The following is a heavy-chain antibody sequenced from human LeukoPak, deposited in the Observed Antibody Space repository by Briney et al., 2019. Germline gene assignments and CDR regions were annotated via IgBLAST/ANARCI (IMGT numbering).Heavy chain of an antibody. CDR3: ARLNPPKGDFWSGYYLSGWFDP. Sequence: SETLPLTCTVSGGSISSSSYYWDWIRQPPGKGLEWIGSIYYSGSTYYNPSLKSRVTISVDTSKNQFSLKLSSVTAADTAVYYCARLNPPKGDFWSGYYLSGWFDPWGQGTLVTVSS. V-gene: IGHV4-39*01. D-gene: IGHD3-3*01. CDR1: GGSISSSSYY. CDR2: IYYSGST. J-gene: IGHJ5*02.